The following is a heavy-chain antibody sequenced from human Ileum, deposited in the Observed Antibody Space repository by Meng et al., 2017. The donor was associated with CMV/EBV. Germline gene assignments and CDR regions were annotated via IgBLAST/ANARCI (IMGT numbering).Heavy chain of an antibody. CDR2: IIPIPGIA. J-gene: IGHJ6*02. CDR3: ARDNPDGVVVVPASSPYYYGMDV. CDR1: GGTFSSYT. D-gene: IGHD2-2*01. Sequence: SVKVSCKASGGTFSSYTISWVRQAPGQGLEWMGRIIPIPGIANYAQKFQGRVTITADKSTSTAYMELSSLRSEDTAVYYCARDNPDGVVVVPASSPYYYGMDVWGQGTTVTVSS. V-gene: IGHV1-69*04.